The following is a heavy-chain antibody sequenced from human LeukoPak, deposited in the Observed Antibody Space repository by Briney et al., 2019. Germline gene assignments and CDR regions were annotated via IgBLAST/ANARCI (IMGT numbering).Heavy chain of an antibody. CDR2: IYHSGST. CDR1: GGSISSGGYY. Sequence: PSETLSLTCTVSGGSISSGGYYWSWIRQPPGKGLEWIGYIYHSGSTYYNPSLKSRVTISVDRSKNQFSLKLSSVTAADTAVYYCARAEEEKYYYDSSGYPDNYYYYGMDVWGQGTTVTVSS. D-gene: IGHD3-22*01. V-gene: IGHV4-30-2*01. CDR3: ARAEEEKYYYDSSGYPDNYYYYGMDV. J-gene: IGHJ6*02.